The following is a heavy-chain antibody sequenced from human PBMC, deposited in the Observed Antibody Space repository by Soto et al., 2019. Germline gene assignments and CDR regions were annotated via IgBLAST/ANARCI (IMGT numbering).Heavy chain of an antibody. CDR1: GFTFSSYA. CDR2: ISGSGGST. J-gene: IGHJ4*02. V-gene: IGHV3-23*01. D-gene: IGHD3-9*01. Sequence: GSLRLSCAASGFTFSSYAMSWVRQAPGKGLEWVSAISGSGGSTYYADSVKGRFTISRDNSKNTLYLQMNSLRAEDTAVYYCAKDSRPYDILTGYYYFDYWGQGTLVTVSS. CDR3: AKDSRPYDILTGYYYFDY.